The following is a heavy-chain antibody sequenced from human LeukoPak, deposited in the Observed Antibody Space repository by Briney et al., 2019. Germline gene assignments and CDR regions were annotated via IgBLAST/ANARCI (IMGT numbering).Heavy chain of an antibody. CDR3: VRDKDYGFDY. CDR1: GFSFSDYA. V-gene: IGHV3-48*02. CDR2: IWSSTSGI. Sequence: GGSLRLSCAASGFSFSDYAMNWVRQAPGKGLEWVSHIWSSTSGIWHADSVKGRFTISRDNAKSSLYLQMDSLRDEDTAVYYCVRDKDYGFDYWGQGTLVTVSS. J-gene: IGHJ4*02. D-gene: IGHD4-17*01.